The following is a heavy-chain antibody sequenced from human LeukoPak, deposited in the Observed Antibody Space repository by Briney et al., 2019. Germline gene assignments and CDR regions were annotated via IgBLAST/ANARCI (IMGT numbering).Heavy chain of an antibody. D-gene: IGHD1-26*01. CDR2: IYYSGST. CDR3: ARHVRGSYALDY. V-gene: IGHV4-59*08. CDR1: GGSISSYY. Sequence: SETLFLTCTVSGGSISSYYWSWIRQPPGKGLEWIGYIYYSGSTNYNPSLKSRVTISVDTSKNQFSLKLSSVTAADTAVYYCARHVRGSYALDYWGQGTLVTVSS. J-gene: IGHJ4*02.